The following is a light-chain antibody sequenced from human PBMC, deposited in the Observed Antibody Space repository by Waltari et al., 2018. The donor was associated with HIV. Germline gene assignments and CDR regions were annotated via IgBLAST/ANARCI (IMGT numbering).Light chain of an antibody. J-gene: IGLJ3*02. CDR1: SSNIGAGYA. Sequence: QSVLTQPPSVSGAPGQRVTISCTGSSSNIGAGYAVHWYQQLPGIAPKLLIYGNSKLPSWVPDRFSGSKSGTSASLAITGLQAEDEADYYCQSYDSSLRGVFGGGTKLTVL. CDR2: GNS. CDR3: QSYDSSLRGV. V-gene: IGLV1-40*01.